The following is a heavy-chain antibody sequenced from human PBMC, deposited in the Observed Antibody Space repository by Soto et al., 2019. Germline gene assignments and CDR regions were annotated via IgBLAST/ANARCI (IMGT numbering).Heavy chain of an antibody. V-gene: IGHV4-34*01. CDR1: GGSFSGYY. D-gene: IGHD3-10*01. CDR2: INHSGST. Sequence: QVQLQQWGAGLLKPSETLSLTCAVYGGSFSGYYWSWIRQPPGKGLEWIGEINHSGSTNYNPSLKSRVTISVDTSKNQFSLKLSSVTAADTAVYYCARGEKTTYGSRKWFDPWGQGTLVTVSS. CDR3: ARGEKTTYGSRKWFDP. J-gene: IGHJ5*02.